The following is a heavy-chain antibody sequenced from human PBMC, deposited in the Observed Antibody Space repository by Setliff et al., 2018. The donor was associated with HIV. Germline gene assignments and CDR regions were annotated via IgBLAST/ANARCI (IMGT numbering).Heavy chain of an antibody. V-gene: IGHV1-69*13. D-gene: IGHD3-22*01. CDR2: IIPIFGTP. CDR3: ARDFTYDNTGSLTGFGMDV. Sequence: SVKVSCKASGGTFSSHGISWVRQAPGQGLEWMGRIIPIFGTPNYAQKFQGRVTMTADASTSTAYMELSSLRSEDTAVYFCARDFTYDNTGSLTGFGMDVWGQGTTVTVSS. CDR1: GGTFSSHG. J-gene: IGHJ6*02.